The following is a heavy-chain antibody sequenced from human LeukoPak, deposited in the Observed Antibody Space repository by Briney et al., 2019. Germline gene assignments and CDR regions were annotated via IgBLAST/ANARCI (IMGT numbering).Heavy chain of an antibody. D-gene: IGHD2-15*01. J-gene: IGHJ5*02. V-gene: IGHV4-34*01. Sequence: SETLSLTCAVSGGSFSGYYWSWIRQPPGNGLEWIGEINHSGSTNYNPSLKSRVTISVDTSKNQFSLKLSSVTAADTAVYYCARYKGRYCSGGSCSPRWFDPWGQGTLVTVSS. CDR3: ARYKGRYCSGGSCSPRWFDP. CDR1: GGSFSGYY. CDR2: INHSGST.